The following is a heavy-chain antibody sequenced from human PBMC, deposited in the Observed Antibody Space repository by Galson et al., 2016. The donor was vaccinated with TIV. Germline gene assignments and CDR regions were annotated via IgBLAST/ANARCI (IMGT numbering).Heavy chain of an antibody. D-gene: IGHD4-17*01. CDR2: IYESGTT. J-gene: IGHJ6*02. Sequence: ETLSLTCVVSSYSIKSGYYWGWVRPPPGKGLQWIGSIYESGTTYSNPSLKSRLTLSVDSSKNEFSLKLSSVTAADTPVYYCMREGSTVTMHHYFGMDVWGQGTSVTVSS. CDR3: MREGSTVTMHHYFGMDV. CDR1: SYSIKSGYY. V-gene: IGHV4-38-2*02.